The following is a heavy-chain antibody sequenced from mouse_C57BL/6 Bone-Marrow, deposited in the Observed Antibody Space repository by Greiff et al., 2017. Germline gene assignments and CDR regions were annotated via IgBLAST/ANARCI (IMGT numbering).Heavy chain of an antibody. Sequence: FQLQQPGAELVMPGASVKLSCKASGYTFTSYWMHWVKQRPGQGLEWIGEIDPSDSYTNYNQKFKGKSTLTVDKSSSTAYMQLSSLTSEDSAVYYCARSPRWLLFAYWGQGTLVTVSA. CDR3: ARSPRWLLFAY. V-gene: IGHV1-69*01. CDR2: IDPSDSYT. J-gene: IGHJ3*01. D-gene: IGHD2-3*01. CDR1: GYTFTSYW.